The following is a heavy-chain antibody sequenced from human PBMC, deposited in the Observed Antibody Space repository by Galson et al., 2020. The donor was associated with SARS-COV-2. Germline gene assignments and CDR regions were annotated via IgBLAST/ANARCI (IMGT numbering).Heavy chain of an antibody. CDR3: ARDECRGSTCYSEFHYYMDV. CDR1: GFTFSLYE. D-gene: IGHD2-21*02. J-gene: IGHJ6*03. CDR2: ISSASSAR. Sequence: GGSLRLSCVASGFTFSLYEMNWVRQAPGKGPEWVSYISSASSARYYADSVKDRFIISRDNAKNSLYLQMNSLRAEDTAVYYCARDECRGSTCYSEFHYYMDVWG. V-gene: IGHV3-48*03.